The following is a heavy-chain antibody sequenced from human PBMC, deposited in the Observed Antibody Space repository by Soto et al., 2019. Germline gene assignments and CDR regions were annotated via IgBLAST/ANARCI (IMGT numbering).Heavy chain of an antibody. D-gene: IGHD1-1*01. V-gene: IGHV3-11*01. CDR1: GFTFSAHY. J-gene: IGHJ4*02. CDR2: MSSSGSTI. CDR3: GRGGWSDVIDY. Sequence: QVQLVESGGGLVKPGGSLRLSCAASGFTFSAHYMSWIRQAPGKGLEWVSYMSSSGSTIYYADSVKGRFTISKDNAKNSLYLQMKSLRAEDTAVYYCGRGGWSDVIDYWGQGTLVTVSS.